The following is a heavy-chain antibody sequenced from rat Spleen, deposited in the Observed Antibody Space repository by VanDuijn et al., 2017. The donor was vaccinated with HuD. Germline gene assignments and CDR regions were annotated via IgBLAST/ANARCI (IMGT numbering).Heavy chain of an antibody. D-gene: IGHD1-4*01. Sequence: EVQLVETGGGLVQPGRSLKLSCVASGFTFSSYWMYWIRQAPGKGLEWIGEINQDSRTIKYSPSLKDKFTISRDNAQNTLYLQMSKLVSEDTAIYCCVREEWGINYWGQGVMVTVSS. V-gene: IGHV4-2*01. CDR2: INQDSRTI. CDR3: VREEWGINY. CDR1: GFTFSSYW. J-gene: IGHJ2*01.